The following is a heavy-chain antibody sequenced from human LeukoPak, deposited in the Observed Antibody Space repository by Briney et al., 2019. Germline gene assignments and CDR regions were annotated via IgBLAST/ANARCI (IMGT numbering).Heavy chain of an antibody. D-gene: IGHD3-22*01. J-gene: IGHJ4*02. CDR1: GGSISSYY. CDR2: IYYSGST. V-gene: IGHV4-59*01. CDR3: ARERRSGYPE. Sequence: KPSETLSLTCTVSGGSISSYYWSWLRQPPGKGLEWIGYIYYSGSTNYNPSLKSRVTISVDTSKNQFSLKLSPVTAADTAVYYCARERRSGYPEWGQGTLVTVSS.